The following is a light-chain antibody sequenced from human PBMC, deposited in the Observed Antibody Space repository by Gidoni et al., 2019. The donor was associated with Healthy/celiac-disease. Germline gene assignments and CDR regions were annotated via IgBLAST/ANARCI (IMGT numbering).Light chain of an antibody. V-gene: IGKV3-11*01. Sequence: IVLTQSPATLFLSPGERATLSCRASQSVSSYLAWYQQKPGQAPRLLIYDASNRATGIPARFSGSGSGTDFTLTISSLEPEDFAVYYCQQRSNWPTFGQGTRLEIK. CDR1: QSVSSY. J-gene: IGKJ5*01. CDR3: QQRSNWPT. CDR2: DAS.